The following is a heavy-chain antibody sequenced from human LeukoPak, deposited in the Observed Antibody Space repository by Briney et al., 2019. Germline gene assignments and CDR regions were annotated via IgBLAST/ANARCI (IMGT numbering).Heavy chain of an antibody. V-gene: IGHV4-38-2*01. J-gene: IGHJ4*02. CDR2: IYHSGST. CDR1: GYSISSGYY. CDR3: ARAGGGTSFDY. D-gene: IGHD2-2*01. Sequence: MTSETLSLTCAVSGYSISSGYYWGWIRQPPGKGLEWIGSIYHSGSTYYNPSLKSRVTISVDTSKNQFSLKLSSVTAADTAVYYCARAGGGTSFDYWGQGTLVTVSS.